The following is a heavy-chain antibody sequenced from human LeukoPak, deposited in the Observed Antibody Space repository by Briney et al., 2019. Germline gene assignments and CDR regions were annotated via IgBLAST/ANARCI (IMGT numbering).Heavy chain of an antibody. J-gene: IGHJ3*02. V-gene: IGHV3-7*01. D-gene: IGHD6-19*01. CDR3: AKDFSSGWPDAFDI. Sequence: GGSLRLSCAASGFTFSSYEMHWVRQAPGKGLEWVAIINQAGTGKYYVDSVKGRFTISRDNAENSLYLQMNSLRAEDTAVYYCAKDFSSGWPDAFDIWGQGTMVTVSS. CDR1: GFTFSSYE. CDR2: INQAGTGK.